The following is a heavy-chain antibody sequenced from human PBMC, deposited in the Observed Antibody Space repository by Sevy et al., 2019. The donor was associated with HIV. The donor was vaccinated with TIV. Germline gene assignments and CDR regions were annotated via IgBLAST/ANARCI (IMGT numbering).Heavy chain of an antibody. V-gene: IGHV3-30-3*01. CDR2: ISYDGSNK. D-gene: IGHD6-13*01. CDR3: ARVAPYSSSWQLYYYGMDV. J-gene: IGHJ6*02. Sequence: GGSLRLSCAASGFTFSSYAMHWVRQAPGKGLEWVAVISYDGSNKYYADSVKGRFTSSRDNSKNTLYLQMNSLRAEDTAVYYCARVAPYSSSWQLYYYGMDVWGQGTMVTVS. CDR1: GFTFSSYA.